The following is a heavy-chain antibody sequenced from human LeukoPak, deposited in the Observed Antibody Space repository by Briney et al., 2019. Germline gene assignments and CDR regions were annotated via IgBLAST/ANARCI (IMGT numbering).Heavy chain of an antibody. CDR1: GGSISSYY. J-gene: IGHJ4*02. V-gene: IGHV4-59*01. D-gene: IGHD3-22*01. CDR3: ARDLYYYDSSGHYFDY. Sequence: SETLSLTCTVSGGSISSYYWSWIRQPPGKGLEWIGYIYYSGITNYNPSLKSRVTISVDTSKNHFSLKLSSVTAADTAVYYCARDLYYYDSSGHYFDYWGQGTLVTVSS. CDR2: IYYSGIT.